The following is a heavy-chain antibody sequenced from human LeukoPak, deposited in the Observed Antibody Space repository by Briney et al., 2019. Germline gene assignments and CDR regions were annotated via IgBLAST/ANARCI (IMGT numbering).Heavy chain of an antibody. CDR2: ISAYTGNT. Sequence: ASVKVSCKASGYTFTAYGISWVRQAPGQGLEWMGWISAYTGNTNYAQNLQGRVTMTTDTSTSTAYMELRSLRSDDTAVYYCARDVSLRYSSTSVEGGGYWGQGTLVTVSS. D-gene: IGHD6-13*01. J-gene: IGHJ4*02. V-gene: IGHV1-18*01. CDR1: GYTFTAYG. CDR3: ARDVSLRYSSTSVEGGGY.